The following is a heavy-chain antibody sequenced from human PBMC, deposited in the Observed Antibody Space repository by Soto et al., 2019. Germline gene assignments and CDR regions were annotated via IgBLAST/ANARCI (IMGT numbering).Heavy chain of an antibody. CDR2: ISYDGSNK. Sequence: QVQLVESGGGVVQPGRSLRLSCAASGFTFSSYAMHWVRQAPGKGLEWVAVISYDGSNKYYADSVKGRFTISRDNSKNTLYLQMNSLRAEDTAVYYCARDKQQLPPSRAHFDYWGQGTLVTVSS. V-gene: IGHV3-30-3*01. CDR3: ARDKQQLPPSRAHFDY. D-gene: IGHD6-13*01. J-gene: IGHJ4*02. CDR1: GFTFSSYA.